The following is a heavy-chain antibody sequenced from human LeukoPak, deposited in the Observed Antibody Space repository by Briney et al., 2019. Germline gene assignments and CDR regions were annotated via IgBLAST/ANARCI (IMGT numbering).Heavy chain of an antibody. Sequence: ASVKVSCKASGYTFTTYGISWVRQAPGQGLEWMGWINPNSGGTYYAQKFQGRVTMTRDTSISTAYMELSRLRSDDTAVYYCARDPSHAEGAYFDYWGQGTLVTVSS. CDR2: INPNSGGT. CDR3: ARDPSHAEGAYFDY. V-gene: IGHV1-2*02. D-gene: IGHD2-2*01. J-gene: IGHJ4*02. CDR1: GYTFTTYG.